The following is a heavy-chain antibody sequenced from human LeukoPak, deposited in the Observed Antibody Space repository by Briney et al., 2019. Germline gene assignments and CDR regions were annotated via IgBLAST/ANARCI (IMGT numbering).Heavy chain of an antibody. D-gene: IGHD5-24*01. CDR3: ARDSRWLQTLN. Sequence: GGSLRLSCAASGSTFSDYAIHWVRQAPAKGVEGVAVISYDGNKKYYADSAKGRFTISRDNSKNTLYLQMNSLRTEDTAVYYCARDSRWLQTLNWGQGTLVTVSP. CDR2: ISYDGNKK. J-gene: IGHJ4*02. V-gene: IGHV3-30-3*01. CDR1: GSTFSDYA.